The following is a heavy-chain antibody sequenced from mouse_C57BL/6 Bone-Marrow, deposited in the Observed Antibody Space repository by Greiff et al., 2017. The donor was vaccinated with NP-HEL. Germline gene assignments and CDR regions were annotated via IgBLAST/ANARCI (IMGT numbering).Heavy chain of an antibody. V-gene: IGHV10-1*01. CDR3: VRQGYDYDPYFDV. CDR1: GFSFNTYA. CDR2: IRSKSNNYAT. Sequence: EVKLQESGGGLVQPKGSLKLSCAASGFSFNTYAMNWVRQAPGKGLEWVARIRSKSNNYATYYADSVKDRFTISRDDSESMLYLQMNNLKTEDTAMYYCVRQGYDYDPYFDVWGTGTTVTVSS. J-gene: IGHJ1*03. D-gene: IGHD2-4*01.